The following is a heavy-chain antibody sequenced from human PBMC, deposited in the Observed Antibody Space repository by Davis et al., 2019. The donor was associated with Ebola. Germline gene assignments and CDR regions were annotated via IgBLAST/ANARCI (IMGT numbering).Heavy chain of an antibody. CDR1: GGSFSDYY. CDR3: ARAGIYCSSTSCYNYYGLDV. V-gene: IGHV4-34*01. D-gene: IGHD2-2*02. J-gene: IGHJ6*02. Sequence: PSETLSLTCAVYGGSFSDYYWSWIRQPPGKGLEWIGEINHSGRTNYKPSLKSRVTISVDMSKNQFSLNLSSVTAADTAVYYCARAGIYCSSTSCYNYYGLDVWGQGTTVTVSS. CDR2: INHSGRT.